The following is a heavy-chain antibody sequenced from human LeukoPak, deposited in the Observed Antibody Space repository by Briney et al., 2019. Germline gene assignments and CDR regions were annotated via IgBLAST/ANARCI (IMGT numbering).Heavy chain of an antibody. CDR3: ARDRDGGFAFDI. CDR2: IMPNGETR. V-gene: IGHV3-64*01. Sequence: GGSLRLSCAASGFSFSNYVMHCVRQAPGKGLEYVSAIMPNGETRGYANSMKGRFTISRDNSKNTLYLQMGSLRAEDMAIYYCARDRDGGFAFDIWGQGTLVTVSS. D-gene: IGHD2-15*01. CDR1: GFSFSNYV. J-gene: IGHJ3*02.